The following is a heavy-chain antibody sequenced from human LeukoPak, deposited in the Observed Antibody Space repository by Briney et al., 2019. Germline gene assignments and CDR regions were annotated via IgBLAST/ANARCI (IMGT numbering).Heavy chain of an antibody. CDR3: ARGTYYYDSSGYSKTYFDY. Sequence: ASETLSLTCAVYGGSFSGYYWSWIRQPPGKGLEWIGEINHSGSTNYNPSLKSRVTISVDTSKNQFSLKLSSVTAADTAVYYCARGTYYYDSSGYSKTYFDYWGQGTLVTVSS. CDR1: GGSFSGYY. V-gene: IGHV4-34*01. CDR2: INHSGST. D-gene: IGHD3-22*01. J-gene: IGHJ4*02.